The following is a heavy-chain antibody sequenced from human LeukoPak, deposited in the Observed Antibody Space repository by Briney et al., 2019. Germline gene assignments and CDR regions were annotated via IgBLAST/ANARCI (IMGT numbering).Heavy chain of an antibody. J-gene: IGHJ6*03. CDR2: VYSENT. CDR3: ARCLEVRARVRDHYYMDV. V-gene: IGHV4-39*07. Sequence: SETLSLTCTVSGDSISSSSFFWGWIRQPPGKGLEWIGAVYSENTYYNPSLKSRVSISVDTSKNQFSLTMSSVTAADTAVYFCARCLEVRARVRDHYYMDVWGKGTTVTVSS. CDR1: GDSISSSSFF. D-gene: IGHD6-6*01.